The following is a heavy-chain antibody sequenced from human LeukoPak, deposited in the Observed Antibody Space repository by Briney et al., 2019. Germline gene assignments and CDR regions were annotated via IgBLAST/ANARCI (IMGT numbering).Heavy chain of an antibody. CDR3: ASLHTSGCKQGSYCQH. CDR1: GFTFSSYS. J-gene: IGHJ1*01. Sequence: GGSLRLSCAASGFTFSSYSMNWVRQAPGKGLEWVSSISSSSSYIYYADSVKGRFTISRDNAKNSLYLQMNSLRAEDTAVYYCASLHTSGCKQGSYCQHCGPGTLVNVSS. CDR2: ISSSSSYI. D-gene: IGHD6-19*01. V-gene: IGHV3-21*01.